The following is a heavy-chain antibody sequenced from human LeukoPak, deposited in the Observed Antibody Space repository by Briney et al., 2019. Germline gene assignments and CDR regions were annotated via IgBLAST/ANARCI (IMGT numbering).Heavy chain of an antibody. CDR3: ARGGFGGDYRAGY. CDR2: INPNSGGT. D-gene: IGHD4-17*01. V-gene: IGHV1-2*02. Sequence: ASGKVSCKASGYTFTGYYMHWVRQAPGQGLEWMGWINPNSGGTNYAQKFQGRVTMTRDTSISTAYMELSRLRSDYTAVYYCARGGFGGDYRAGYWGQGTLVTVS. CDR1: GYTFTGYY. J-gene: IGHJ4*02.